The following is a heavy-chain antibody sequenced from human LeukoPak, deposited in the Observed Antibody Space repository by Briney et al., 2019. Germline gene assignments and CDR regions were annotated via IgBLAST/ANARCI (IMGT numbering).Heavy chain of an antibody. J-gene: IGHJ4*02. D-gene: IGHD3-22*01. CDR3: ARQSYYDNYFDY. V-gene: IGHV3-74*01. CDR1: GFTFSSHW. Sequence: PGGSLRLSCAASGFTFSSHWIHWVRQAPGKGLVWVSRINSDGSNPNYADSVKGRFTISRDNAKDTLYLQMSSLRAEDTAPYYCARQSYYDNYFDYWGQGTLVTVSS. CDR2: INSDGSNP.